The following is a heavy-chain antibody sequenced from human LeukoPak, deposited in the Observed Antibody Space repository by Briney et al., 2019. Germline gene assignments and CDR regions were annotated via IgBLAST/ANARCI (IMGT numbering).Heavy chain of an antibody. CDR2: IYHSGST. D-gene: IGHD3-9*01. CDR3: ARADYDILTGYSYWYFDL. Sequence: SQTLSLTCAVSGGSISSGGYSWSRIRQPPGKGLEWIGYIYHSGSTYYNPSLKSRVTISVDRSKNQFSLKLSSVTAADTAVYYCARADYDILTGYSYWYFDLWGRGPLVTVSS. CDR1: GGSISSGGYS. J-gene: IGHJ2*01. V-gene: IGHV4-30-2*01.